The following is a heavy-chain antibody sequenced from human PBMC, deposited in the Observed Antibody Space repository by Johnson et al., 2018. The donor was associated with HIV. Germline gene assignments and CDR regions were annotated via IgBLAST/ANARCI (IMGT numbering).Heavy chain of an antibody. CDR2: IYSGGST. D-gene: IGHD6-6*01. CDR3: ARDSSNSFRFEMYAFDI. V-gene: IGHV3-66*01. CDR1: GFTVSSNY. Sequence: EVQLVESGGGVVQPERSLRLSCAASGFTVSSNYMSWVRQAPGKGLEWVSVIYSGGSTYYADSVKGRFTISRDNSKNTLYLQMNSLRPEDTAVYYCARDSSNSFRFEMYAFDIWGQGTMVTVSS. J-gene: IGHJ3*02.